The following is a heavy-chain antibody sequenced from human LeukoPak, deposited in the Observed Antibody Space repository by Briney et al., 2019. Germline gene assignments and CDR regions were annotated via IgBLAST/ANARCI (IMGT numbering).Heavy chain of an antibody. CDR1: GGSISSYY. CDR3: SRLASGSYGPLTPFDY. J-gene: IGHJ4*02. D-gene: IGHD1-26*01. CDR2: IYYSGST. V-gene: IGHV4-59*08. Sequence: SETLSLTCTASGGSISSYYLSWIRQPPGKGLEWIGDIYYSGSTNYYPSPKNRLIITVDEYKNKFSLRLISVTAADTTVVYSSRLASGSYGPLTPFDYWGQGTLVTVSS.